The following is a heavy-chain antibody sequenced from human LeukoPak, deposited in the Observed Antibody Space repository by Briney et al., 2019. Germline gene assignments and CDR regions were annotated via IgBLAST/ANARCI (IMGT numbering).Heavy chain of an antibody. D-gene: IGHD3-9*01. V-gene: IGHV3-15*01. CDR3: TTGYYDILTGYFSFDY. J-gene: IGHJ4*02. CDR1: GLTFSNAW. CDR2: IKTKTDGGTT. Sequence: GGSLTLSCAASGLTFSNAWMSWVRQAPRKELAWVGRIKTKTDGGTTDYAAPVKGRFTISRDDSKNTLYLQMNSLKTEDTAVYFCTTGYYDILTGYFSFDYWGQGTLVTVSS.